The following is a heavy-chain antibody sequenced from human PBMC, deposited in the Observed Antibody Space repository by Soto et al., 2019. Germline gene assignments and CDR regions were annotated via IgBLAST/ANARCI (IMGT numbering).Heavy chain of an antibody. CDR1: GFTVSSNY. CDR2: IYSGGST. Sequence: GGSLRLSCAASGFTVSSNYMSWVRQAPGKGLEWVSVIYSGGSTYYADSVKGRFTISRDNSKNTLYRQMNSLRAEDTAVYYCARAGYDFWSGSPYYGMDVWGQGPTVTVSS. J-gene: IGHJ6*02. CDR3: ARAGYDFWSGSPYYGMDV. V-gene: IGHV3-53*01. D-gene: IGHD3-3*01.